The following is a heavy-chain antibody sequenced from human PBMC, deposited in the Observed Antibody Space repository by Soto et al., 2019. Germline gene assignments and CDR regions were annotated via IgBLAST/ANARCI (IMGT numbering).Heavy chain of an antibody. V-gene: IGHV3-23*01. J-gene: IGHJ4*02. Sequence: EVQLLQSGGGLVQPGGSLRLSCAASGFTFTSYSMTWVRQTPGKGLEWVAAVNPGGYSTYYADSVKGRFTISRDNSNKTLYLQMNSLRAEDTAVYYCAKHLRAGSGYDFDYRDQGTLVTVSS. CDR3: AKHLRAGSGYDFDY. CDR1: GFTFTSYS. CDR2: VNPGGYST. D-gene: IGHD5-12*01.